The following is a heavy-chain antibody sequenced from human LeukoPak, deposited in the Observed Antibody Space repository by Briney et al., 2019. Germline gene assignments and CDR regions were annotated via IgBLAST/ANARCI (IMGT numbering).Heavy chain of an antibody. V-gene: IGHV1-2*02. D-gene: IGHD3-22*01. CDR3: ARGSAEDYYYSRCYLQSDAFDI. CDR1: GYTFTGYY. J-gene: IGHJ3*02. CDR2: INPNSGGT. Sequence: ASVKVSCKASGYTFTGYYMHWVRQAPGQGLEWMGWINPNSGGTNYAQKFRGRVTMTRDTSISTAYMELSRLRSDDTAVYYCARGSAEDYYYSRCYLQSDAFDIWGQGTMVTVSS.